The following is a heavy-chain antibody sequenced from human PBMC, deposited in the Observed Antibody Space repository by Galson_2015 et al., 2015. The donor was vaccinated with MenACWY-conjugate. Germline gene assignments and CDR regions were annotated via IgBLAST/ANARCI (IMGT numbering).Heavy chain of an antibody. V-gene: IGHV3-30*18. CDR3: AKDWSVPYSTISYYFYMDV. J-gene: IGHJ6*03. D-gene: IGHD6-13*01. CDR1: GFTFRRFG. Sequence: SLRLSCAASGFTFRRFGMHWVRQAPGKGLEWMAVISYDGSNEYYADSVKGRFTISRDNSKNTLYLQMNSLRADDTAVYYCAKDWSVPYSTISYYFYMDVWGKGT. CDR2: ISYDGSNE.